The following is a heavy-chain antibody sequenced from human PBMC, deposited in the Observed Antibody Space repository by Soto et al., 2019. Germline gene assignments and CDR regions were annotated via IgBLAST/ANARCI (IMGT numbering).Heavy chain of an antibody. CDR2: ISYDGSNK. CDR3: ARSIVVVPTAIDYYYGMDV. V-gene: IGHV3-30-3*01. J-gene: IGHJ6*02. CDR1: GFTLSSYA. Sequence: GGSLRLSCAASGFTLSSYAMHWVRQAPGKGLEWVAVISYDGSNKYYADSVKGRFTISRDNSKNTLYLQMNSLRAEDTAVYYCARSIVVVPTAIDYYYGMDVWGQGTTVTVSS. D-gene: IGHD2-2*01.